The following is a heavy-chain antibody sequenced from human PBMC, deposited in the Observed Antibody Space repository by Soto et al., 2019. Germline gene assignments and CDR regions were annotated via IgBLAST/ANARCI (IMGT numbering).Heavy chain of an antibody. D-gene: IGHD3-16*01. V-gene: IGHV3-48*02. Sequence: HPGGSLRLSCAASGFTFTSYSMNWVRQAPGQGLEWVSYITSKSTNIKYADSVKGRFTVSRDNAKNALYLQLNSLRDEDTAVYYFAREMGACSDSSCYLGPYDSWGQGTLVTVSS. CDR2: ITSKSTNI. CDR3: AREMGACSDSSCYLGPYDS. J-gene: IGHJ5*02. CDR1: GFTFTSYS.